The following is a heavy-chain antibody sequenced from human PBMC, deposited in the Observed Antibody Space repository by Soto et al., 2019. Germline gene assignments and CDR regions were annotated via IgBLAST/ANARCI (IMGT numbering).Heavy chain of an antibody. J-gene: IGHJ4*02. CDR2: ISSNSVTI. Sequence: EVQLVQSGGGLVQPGGSLRLFCAASGFTFSTYSMNWVRQAPGKGLDWISYISSNSVTIYYADSVKGRFSISRDNAKNSLYLQMNSLRDDDTAVYYCASGLGGLGSHPLRWGQGTLVTVSS. CDR1: GFTFSTYS. D-gene: IGHD3-10*01. V-gene: IGHV3-48*02. CDR3: ASGLGGLGSHPLR.